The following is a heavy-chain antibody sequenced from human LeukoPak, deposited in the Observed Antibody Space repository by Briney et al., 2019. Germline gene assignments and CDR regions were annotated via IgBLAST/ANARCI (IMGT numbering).Heavy chain of an antibody. D-gene: IGHD4-17*01. J-gene: IGHJ4*02. CDR1: GFTFSSYG. V-gene: IGHV3-30*02. Sequence: GGSLRLSCAASGFTFSSYGMHWVRQAPGKGLEWVAFIRYDGSNKYYADSVKGRFTISRDNAKNSLYLQMNSLRAEDTALYYCAKGLGGTTVTGFDYWGQGTLVTVSS. CDR3: AKGLGGTTVTGFDY. CDR2: IRYDGSNK.